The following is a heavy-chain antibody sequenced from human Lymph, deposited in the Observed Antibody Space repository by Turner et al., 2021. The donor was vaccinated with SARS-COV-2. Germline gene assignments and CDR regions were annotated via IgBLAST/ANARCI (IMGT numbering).Heavy chain of an antibody. Sequence: QVPLVQSGAEVKKPGASVKGSCKVSGYTLTELSIHWVRQAPGNGLEWMGGFDPEDGETIYAQKFQGRVTMTEDTSTDTAYMELSSLRSEDTAVYYCATLKSNWKILTGRYYFDFWGQGTLVTVSS. J-gene: IGHJ4*02. D-gene: IGHD1-1*01. CDR1: GYTLTELS. CDR2: FDPEDGET. CDR3: ATLKSNWKILTGRYYFDF. V-gene: IGHV1-24*01.